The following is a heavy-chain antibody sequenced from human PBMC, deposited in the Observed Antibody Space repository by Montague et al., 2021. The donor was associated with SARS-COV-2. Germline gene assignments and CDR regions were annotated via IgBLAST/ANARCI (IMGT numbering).Heavy chain of an antibody. Sequence: SLRLSCAASGFTFNTYWMNWVRQAPGKGLEWVANINQDGSEEYYVGPVKGRFTISRDNAKNSLDLQMNSLRVDDTAVYYCARRKRSAGAMDVWGQGTPVTVFS. CDR2: INQDGSEE. CDR1: GFTFNTYW. CDR3: ARRKRSAGAMDV. J-gene: IGHJ6*02. D-gene: IGHD3-10*01. V-gene: IGHV3-7*01.